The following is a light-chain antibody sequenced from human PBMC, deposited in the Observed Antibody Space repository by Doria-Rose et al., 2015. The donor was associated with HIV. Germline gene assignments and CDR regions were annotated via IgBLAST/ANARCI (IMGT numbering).Light chain of an antibody. CDR1: QSFSSTY. CDR3: HQYGTSWT. Sequence: QSPGTLSLSPGERATLSCRASQSFSSTYLAWYQQKPGQAPSLLIYDGSTRATGIPDKFSASGSGTDFTLTINRLEPEDFALYYCHQYGTSWTFGQGTKVEI. J-gene: IGKJ1*01. CDR2: DGS. V-gene: IGKV3-20*01.